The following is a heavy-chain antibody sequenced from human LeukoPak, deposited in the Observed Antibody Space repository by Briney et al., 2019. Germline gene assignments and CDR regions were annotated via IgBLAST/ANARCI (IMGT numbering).Heavy chain of an antibody. D-gene: IGHD4-23*01. J-gene: IGHJ4*02. CDR2: IRSDGGSS. V-gene: IGHV3-74*01. Sequence: PGGSLRLSCAASGFTFSSYFCMHWVRQAPGKGLVWVSRIRSDGGSSSYADSVKGRFTISRDNAKNTLYLQMNTLRAEDTAVYYCVRDLDLGGYSSFVSWGQGTLVTVSS. CDR3: VRDLDLGGYSSFVS. CDR1: GFTFSSYFC.